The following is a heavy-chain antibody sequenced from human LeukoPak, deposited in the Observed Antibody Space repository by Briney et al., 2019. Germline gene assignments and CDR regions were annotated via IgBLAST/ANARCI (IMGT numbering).Heavy chain of an antibody. V-gene: IGHV4-61*08. CDR2: IYYSGST. Sequence: SETLSLTCTVSGGSISSGDYYWSWIRQPPGKGLEWIGYIYYSGSTNYNPSLKSRVTISVDTSKNQFSLKLSSVTAADTAVYYCARASGSYERNAFDIWGQGTMVTVSS. CDR1: GGSISSGDYY. J-gene: IGHJ3*02. CDR3: ARASGSYERNAFDI. D-gene: IGHD1-26*01.